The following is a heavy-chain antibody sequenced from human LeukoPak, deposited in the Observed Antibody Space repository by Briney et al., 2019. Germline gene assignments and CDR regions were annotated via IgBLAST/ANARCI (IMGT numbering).Heavy chain of an antibody. V-gene: IGHV4-59*12. CDR2: IYYSGST. CDR1: GGSISSYY. Sequence: SETLSLTCTVSGGSISSYYWSWIRQPPGKGLEWIGYIYYSGSTKYNPSLKSRVTISVDTSKNQFSLKLSSVTAADTAVYYCARDIGPGDYGDLNFDYWGQGTLVTVSS. D-gene: IGHD4-17*01. CDR3: ARDIGPGDYGDLNFDY. J-gene: IGHJ4*02.